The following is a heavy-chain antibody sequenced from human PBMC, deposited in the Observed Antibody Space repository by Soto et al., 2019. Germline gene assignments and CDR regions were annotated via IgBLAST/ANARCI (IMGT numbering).Heavy chain of an antibody. Sequence: ASVKVSCKASGYTFTSYGITWVRQAPGQGLEWMGWISAYNGNTNYAQKLQGRVTMTTDTSTSTAYQELRSLRSDDTAVYSYARDRSYDCWRGCYSLDAFDIWSQGTMVTVSS. J-gene: IGHJ3*02. CDR3: ARDRSYDCWRGCYSLDAFDI. V-gene: IGHV1-18*01. CDR1: GYTFTSYG. D-gene: IGHD3-3*01. CDR2: ISAYNGNT.